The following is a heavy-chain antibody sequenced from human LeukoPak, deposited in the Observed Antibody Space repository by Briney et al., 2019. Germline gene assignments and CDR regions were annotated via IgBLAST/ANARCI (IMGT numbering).Heavy chain of an antibody. CDR2: INGSGGST. Sequence: PGGSLRLSCAASGFTFSSYAMNWVRQAPGEGLEWVSTINGSGGSTYYADSVKGRFTISRDNSKNTLYLQMNSLSAEDTAVYYCAKDLYCTNGVCYGLDYWGQGTLVTVSS. CDR1: GFTFSSYA. V-gene: IGHV3-23*01. J-gene: IGHJ4*02. CDR3: AKDLYCTNGVCYGLDY. D-gene: IGHD2-8*01.